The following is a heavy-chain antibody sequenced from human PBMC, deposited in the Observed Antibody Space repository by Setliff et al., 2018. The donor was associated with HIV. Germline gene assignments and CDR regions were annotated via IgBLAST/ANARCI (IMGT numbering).Heavy chain of an antibody. D-gene: IGHD6-6*01. J-gene: IGHJ6*02. CDR2: ISSSSYCI. CDR3: TRELNGHTSSHYYFGLDV. Sequence: PGGSLRLSCAASGFTFSDYYMSWIRQAPGKGLEWVSSISSSSYCIYYADSVKGRFTISRENAKNSLYLQMNNVRAGDTAVYYCTRELNGHTSSHYYFGLDVWGQGTTVTVSS. V-gene: IGHV3-11*06. CDR1: GFTFSDYY.